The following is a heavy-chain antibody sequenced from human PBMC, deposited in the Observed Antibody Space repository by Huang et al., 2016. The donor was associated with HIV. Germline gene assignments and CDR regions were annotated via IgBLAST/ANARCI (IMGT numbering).Heavy chain of an antibody. CDR3: VTKASAMDV. D-gene: IGHD2-8*01. CDR2: IRQDGSEK. CDR1: TVTFTAYW. Sequence: LVESGGGLVQPGGSLRLSWGGSTVTFTAYWLTWVRQPPGQGLVWVASIRQDGSEKFYLDSVKGRFNISRDNGKKLLFLDITSLQVDDTATYFCVTKASAMDVWGQGTTVIVSS. J-gene: IGHJ6*02. V-gene: IGHV3-7*01.